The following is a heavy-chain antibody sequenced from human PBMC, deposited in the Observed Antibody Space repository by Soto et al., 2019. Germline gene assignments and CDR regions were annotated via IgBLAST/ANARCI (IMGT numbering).Heavy chain of an antibody. CDR3: AKEVTTDYYYGMDV. J-gene: IGHJ6*02. D-gene: IGHD4-4*01. Sequence: GGSLSLSCAASGFTFSSYGMHWVRQAPGKGLEWVAVISYDGSNKYYADSVKGRFTISRDNSKNTLYLQMNSLRAEDTAVYYCAKEVTTDYYYGMDVWGQGTTVTVSS. V-gene: IGHV3-30*18. CDR1: GFTFSSYG. CDR2: ISYDGSNK.